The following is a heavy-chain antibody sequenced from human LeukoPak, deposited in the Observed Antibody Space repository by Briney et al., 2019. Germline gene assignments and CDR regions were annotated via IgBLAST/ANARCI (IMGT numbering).Heavy chain of an antibody. D-gene: IGHD5-24*01. CDR1: GGSFSGYY. J-gene: IGHJ4*02. V-gene: IGHV4-4*08. CDR3: ARGRDGYNFLNRGEYYYFDY. Sequence: SETLSLTCAVYGGSFSGYYWSWIRQPPGKGLEWIGRFYTSGSTNYNPSLKSRVTISVDTSKNQFSLKLNSVTAADTAVYYCARGRDGYNFLNRGEYYYFDYWGQGTLVTVSS. CDR2: FYTSGST.